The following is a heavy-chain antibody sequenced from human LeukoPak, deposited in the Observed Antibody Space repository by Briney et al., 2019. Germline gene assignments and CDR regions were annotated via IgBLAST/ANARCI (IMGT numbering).Heavy chain of an antibody. V-gene: IGHV3-64*01. CDR2: ISSNGRST. Sequence: GGSLRLSRVASGFTFSSYAMHWVRQAPGKGLEYVSAISSNGRSTYYANSVKGRFTISRDNSKNTLYLQMGSLRTEDMAVYYCARVLGGHTNGLDYWGQGTLVTVSS. J-gene: IGHJ4*02. D-gene: IGHD2-8*01. CDR3: ARVLGGHTNGLDY. CDR1: GFTFSSYA.